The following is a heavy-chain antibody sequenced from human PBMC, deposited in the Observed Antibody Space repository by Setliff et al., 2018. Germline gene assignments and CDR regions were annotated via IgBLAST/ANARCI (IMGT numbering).Heavy chain of an antibody. CDR1: GESFSNNY. J-gene: IGHJ2*01. D-gene: IGHD3-10*01. V-gene: IGHV4-34*01. CDR3: ARVAEADMVQGVQPPHWYFDL. Sequence: PSETLSLTCSVSGESFSNNYWSWIRQTPGKGLEWIGESNHGGSTTYHPSLKSRLTMSVDTSKTQFSLKLAAVTAADTAVYYCARVAEADMVQGVQPPHWYFDLWGRGTLVTVSS. CDR2: SNHGGST.